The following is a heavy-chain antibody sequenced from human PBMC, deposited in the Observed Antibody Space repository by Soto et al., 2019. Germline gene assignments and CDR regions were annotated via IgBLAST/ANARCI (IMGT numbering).Heavy chain of an antibody. CDR1: VFTFSSYA. D-gene: IGHD2-21*01. J-gene: IGHJ6*02. CDR2: ISGSAGST. Sequence: GRSLRLSCAASVFTFSSYAMSLVRQAPGKGLEWVSAISGSAGSTYYADSVKGRFTISRDNSKNTLYLQMNSLRAEDTAVYYCAKVPCAPYYYYYYGMEFWGQGTTVTVSS. V-gene: IGHV3-23*01. CDR3: AKVPCAPYYYYYYGMEF.